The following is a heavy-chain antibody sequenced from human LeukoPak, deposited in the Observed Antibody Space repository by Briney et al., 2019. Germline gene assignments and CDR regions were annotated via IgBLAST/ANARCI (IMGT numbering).Heavy chain of an antibody. CDR2: VDPEDGET. V-gene: IGHV1-69-2*01. D-gene: IGHD4-23*01. Sequence: ASVKISCKASGYTFTDYYMHWVQQAPGKGLEWMGRVDPEDGETIYAEEFQGRVTITADTSTDTAYMELSSLRSEDTAVYYCATGDMTTVVTGRAFDIWGQGTMVTVSS. J-gene: IGHJ3*02. CDR3: ATGDMTTVVTGRAFDI. CDR1: GYTFTDYY.